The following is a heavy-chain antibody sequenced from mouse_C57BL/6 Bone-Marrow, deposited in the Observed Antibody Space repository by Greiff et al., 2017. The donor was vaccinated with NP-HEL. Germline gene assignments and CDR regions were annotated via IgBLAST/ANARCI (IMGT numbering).Heavy chain of an antibody. J-gene: IGHJ2*01. CDR2: IYPRDGRT. D-gene: IGHD4-1*01. CDR1: GYTFTSYE. Sequence: VQLQQSGPELVKPGASVKLSCKASGYTFTSYEINWVTQRPGQGLEWAGWIYPRDGRTKYNEKLKRKATLTVDTSSRTAYMRLHRLADEDSAFYFFARYNWAYFDYGGQGTTLTVSS. CDR3: ARYNWAYFDY. V-gene: IGHV1-85*01.